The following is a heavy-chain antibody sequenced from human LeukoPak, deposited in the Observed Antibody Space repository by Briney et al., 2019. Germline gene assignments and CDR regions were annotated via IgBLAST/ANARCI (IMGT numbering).Heavy chain of an antibody. CDR3: TCGYTYGRYYMDV. D-gene: IGHD2-2*02. Sequence: SGGSLRLSCAASGFSFNNYGMNWVRQAPGKGLEWVSSISSGSTYIYYADSVKGRFTISRDNAKDSLHLQMNSVRAEDTAVYYCTCGYTYGRYYMDVWGKGTTVTVSS. V-gene: IGHV3-21*01. CDR2: ISSGSTYI. CDR1: GFSFNNYG. J-gene: IGHJ6*03.